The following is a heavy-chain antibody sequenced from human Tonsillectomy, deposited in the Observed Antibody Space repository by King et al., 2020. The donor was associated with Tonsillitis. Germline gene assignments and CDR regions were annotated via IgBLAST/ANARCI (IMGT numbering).Heavy chain of an antibody. Sequence: QLVQSGTEVKKPGSSVKVSCKASGGTFSSFAISWVRQAPGQGLEWMGGIIPFFGTANYAQKFQVRVTITADKSTNTAYMGLSSLRSEDTAVYYCARGGLRTYDAFDIWGQGTMVTVSS. CDR1: GGTFSSFA. J-gene: IGHJ3*02. CDR2: IIPFFGTA. V-gene: IGHV1-69*06. D-gene: IGHD5-12*01. CDR3: ARGGLRTYDAFDI.